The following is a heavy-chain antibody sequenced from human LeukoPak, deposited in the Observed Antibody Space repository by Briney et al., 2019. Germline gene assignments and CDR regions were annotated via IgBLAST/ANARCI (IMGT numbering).Heavy chain of an antibody. CDR2: ISGSGGST. D-gene: IGHD3-10*01. J-gene: IGHJ1*01. CDR3: AKDSTRGGSGSYYMGYFQH. CDR1: GFTFSSYA. Sequence: PGGSLRLSCAASGFTFSSYAMSWVRQAPGKGLEWVSAISGSGGSTYYAGSVKGRFTISRDNSKNTLYLQMNSLRAEDTAVYYCAKDSTRGGSGSYYMGYFQHWGQGTLVTVSS. V-gene: IGHV3-23*01.